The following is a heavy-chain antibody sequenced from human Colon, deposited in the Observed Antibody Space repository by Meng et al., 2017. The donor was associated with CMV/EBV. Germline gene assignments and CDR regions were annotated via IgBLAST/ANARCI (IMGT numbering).Heavy chain of an antibody. CDR3: ARESGSRNDY. V-gene: IGHV1-69*05. D-gene: IGHD1-26*01. CDR1: GGTFSSYG. J-gene: IGHJ4*02. Sequence: SVKVSCKASGGTFSSYGISWVRQGPGQGLEWMGGIIPMFDTRNYAQKFQGRVTITTDESTSTVFMELRSLRLEDTAVYYCARESGSRNDYWGQGTRVTVSS. CDR2: IIPMFDTR.